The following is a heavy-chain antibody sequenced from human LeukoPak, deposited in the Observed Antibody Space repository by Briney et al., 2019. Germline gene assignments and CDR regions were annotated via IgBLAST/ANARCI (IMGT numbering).Heavy chain of an antibody. V-gene: IGHV4-39*01. CDR3: ARQTRDCSSASCQIDY. J-gene: IGHJ4*02. CDR1: GGSISSSSYF. D-gene: IGHD2-2*01. Sequence: RTSETLSLTCTVSGGSISSSSYFWDWIRQPPGKGLEWIEYIYYSGSTYYNPSLKSRVTISVDTSKNQFSLKLSSVTAADTAVYYCARQTRDCSSASCQIDYWGQGTLVTVSS. CDR2: IYYSGST.